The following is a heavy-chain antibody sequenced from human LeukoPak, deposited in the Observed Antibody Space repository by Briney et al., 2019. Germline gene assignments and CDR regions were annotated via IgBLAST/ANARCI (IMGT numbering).Heavy chain of an antibody. J-gene: IGHJ4*02. CDR2: ISYDGSNK. Sequence: PGGSLRLSCAASGFTFSSYSMNWVRQAPGKGLEWVAVISYDGSNKYYADSVKGRFTISRDNSKNTLYLQMNSLRAEDTAVYYCAKMLSYCSSTSCYEYFDYWGQGTLVTVSS. D-gene: IGHD2-2*01. V-gene: IGHV3-30*18. CDR3: AKMLSYCSSTSCYEYFDY. CDR1: GFTFSSYS.